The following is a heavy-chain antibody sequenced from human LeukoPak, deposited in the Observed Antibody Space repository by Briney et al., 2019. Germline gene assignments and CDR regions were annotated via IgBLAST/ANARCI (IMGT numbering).Heavy chain of an antibody. J-gene: IGHJ4*02. Sequence: GESLKISCQGSGYSFTSCWIRWVRRMPGKGLEWMGIIYPGYSDTRYSPSFQGQATISAHKSISTAYLQWRSLKASHTAMYYWARHSEDSSGCDYWGQGTLVTVSS. CDR2: IYPGYSDT. V-gene: IGHV5-51*01. CDR3: ARHSEDSSGCDY. CDR1: GYSFTSCW. D-gene: IGHD6-19*01.